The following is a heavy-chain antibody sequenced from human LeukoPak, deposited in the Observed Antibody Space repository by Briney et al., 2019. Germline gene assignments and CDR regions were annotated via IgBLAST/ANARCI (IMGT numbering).Heavy chain of an antibody. CDR1: GYTFTSYG. V-gene: IGHV1-18*04. J-gene: IGHJ4*02. CDR2: ISAYNGNT. CDR3: ARDEGVLRYFDWLFGFDY. D-gene: IGHD3-9*01. Sequence: GASVKVSCKASGYTFTSYGISWVRQAPGQGLEWMGWISAYNGNTNYAQKLQGGVTMTTDTSTSTAYMELRSLRSDDTAVYYCARDEGVLRYFDWLFGFDYWGQGTLVTVSS.